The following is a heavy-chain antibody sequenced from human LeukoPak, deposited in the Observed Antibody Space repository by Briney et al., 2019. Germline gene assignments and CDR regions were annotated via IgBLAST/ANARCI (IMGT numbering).Heavy chain of an antibody. J-gene: IGHJ4*02. CDR3: ARAPGYSSSWAVDY. V-gene: IGHV3-66*01. D-gene: IGHD6-13*01. CDR1: GFTFSSDY. CDR2: IYSGGST. Sequence: GGSLRLSCAASGFTFSSDYMSWVRQAPGKGLEWVSVIYSGGSTYYADSVKGRFTISRDNSKNTLYLQMNSLRAEDTAVYYCARAPGYSSSWAVDYWGQGTLVTVSS.